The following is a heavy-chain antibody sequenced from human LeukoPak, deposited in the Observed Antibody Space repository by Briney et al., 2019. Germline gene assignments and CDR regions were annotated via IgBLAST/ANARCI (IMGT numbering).Heavy chain of an antibody. CDR3: AKAEDKVGDFDY. CDR2: ISGSGGST. D-gene: IGHD1-26*01. Sequence: AGGSLRLSCAASGFTFSSYAMSWVRQAPGKGLEWVSAISGSGGSTYYADSVKGRFTISRDNSKNTLYLQMNSLRAEDTAVYYCAKAEDKVGDFDYWGQGTLVTVSS. V-gene: IGHV3-23*01. CDR1: GFTFSSYA. J-gene: IGHJ4*02.